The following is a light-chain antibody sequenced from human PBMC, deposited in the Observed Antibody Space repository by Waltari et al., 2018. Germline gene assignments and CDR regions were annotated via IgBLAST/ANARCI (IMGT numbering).Light chain of an antibody. Sequence: QSALTQPRSVSGSPGQSVTISCTGTSSDVGGYNYVSWYQHHPGKAPKCMIYDVTRRPSGVPDRVAGSKAGNTASLTISGLQAEDEADYYGGSYAGSYSWVFGGGTKVTVL. CDR3: GSYAGSYSWV. J-gene: IGLJ3*02. V-gene: IGLV2-11*01. CDR2: DVT. CDR1: SSDVGGYNY.